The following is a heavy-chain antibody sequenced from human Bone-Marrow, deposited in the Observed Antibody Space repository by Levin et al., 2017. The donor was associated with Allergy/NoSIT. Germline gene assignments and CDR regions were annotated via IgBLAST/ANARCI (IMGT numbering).Heavy chain of an antibody. V-gene: IGHV4-39*07. CDR1: GDSVSNPDYY. CDR3: ARGPPYSRESRLSWFDP. J-gene: IGHJ5*02. CDR2: TEYSGDT. Sequence: SETLSLTCTVSGDSVSNPDYYWAWIRQSPGKGLEWIGSTEYSGDTYYNPSLKSRATMSVDTSKNQVSLILSSVTTADTPVYYCARGPPYSRESRLSWFDPWGQGTLVTVSS. D-gene: IGHD3-10*01.